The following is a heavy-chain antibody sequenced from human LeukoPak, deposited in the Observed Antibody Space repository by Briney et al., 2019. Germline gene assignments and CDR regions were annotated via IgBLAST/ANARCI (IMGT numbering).Heavy chain of an antibody. V-gene: IGHV1-18*01. CDR3: ARGSSYGFSMGY. Sequence: ASVKVSCKASGYTFTSYDINWVRQAPGQGLEWMGWISTYNGGTNYAQKLQGRVTMTTDTSTSTAYMELRSLRSDDTAVYYCARGSSYGFSMGYWGQGTLVTVSS. D-gene: IGHD3-16*01. J-gene: IGHJ4*02. CDR2: ISTYNGGT. CDR1: GYTFTSYD.